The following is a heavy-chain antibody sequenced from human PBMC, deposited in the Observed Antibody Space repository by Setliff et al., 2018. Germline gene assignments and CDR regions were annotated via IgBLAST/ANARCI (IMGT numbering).Heavy chain of an antibody. Sequence: PGGSLRLSCVASGLIFSNNWMSWVRQAPGKGLEWVTIINKDGSERNYVDSVKGRFTISRDNAKNSVYLQMNSLRADDTAVYYCVPQGPGYGNGWWTNWFDPWGQGTPVTVSS. CDR3: VPQGPGYGNGWWTNWFDP. D-gene: IGHD6-19*01. J-gene: IGHJ5*02. CDR1: GLIFSNNW. V-gene: IGHV3-7*03. CDR2: INKDGSER.